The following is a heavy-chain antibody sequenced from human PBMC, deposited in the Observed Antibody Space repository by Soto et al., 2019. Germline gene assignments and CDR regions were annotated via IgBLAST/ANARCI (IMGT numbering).Heavy chain of an antibody. CDR1: GGSISSSSYY. Sequence: QLQLQESGPGLVKPSETLSLTCTVSGGSISSSSYYWGWIRQPPGKGLEWIGSIYYSGSTYYNPSLKSRVTISVSTSKNQFSLKLSSVTAADTAVYYCARRGIAVDLFDYWGQGTLVTVSS. CDR3: ARRGIAVDLFDY. CDR2: IYYSGST. D-gene: IGHD6-19*01. V-gene: IGHV4-39*01. J-gene: IGHJ4*02.